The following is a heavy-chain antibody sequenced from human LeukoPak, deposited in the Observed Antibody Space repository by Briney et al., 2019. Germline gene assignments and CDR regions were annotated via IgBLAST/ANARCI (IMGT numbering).Heavy chain of an antibody. CDR2: IRYDGSNK. D-gene: IGHD5-12*01. Sequence: GGSLRLSCAASGFTFSSYAMHWVRQAPGKGLEWVAFIRYDGSNKYYADSVKGRFTISRDNSQKTLFLQMNSLRTADTAAFYCGRGRPRGYSGYVIDYWGQGTPITVSS. CDR3: GRGRPRGYSGYVIDY. V-gene: IGHV3-30*02. J-gene: IGHJ4*02. CDR1: GFTFSSYA.